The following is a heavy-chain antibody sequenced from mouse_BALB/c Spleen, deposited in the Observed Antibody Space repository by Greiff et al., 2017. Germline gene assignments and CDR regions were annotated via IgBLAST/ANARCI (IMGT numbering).Heavy chain of an antibody. CDR1: GFNIKDYY. CDR3: ARSSRGWFAY. V-gene: IGHV14-1*02. Sequence: VQLQQSGAELVRPGALVKLSCKASGFNIKDYYMHWVKQRPEQGLEWIGWIDPENGNTIYDPKFQGKASITADTSSNTAYLQLSSLTSEDTAVYYRARSSRGWFAYWGQGTLVTVSA. CDR2: IDPENGNT. J-gene: IGHJ3*01.